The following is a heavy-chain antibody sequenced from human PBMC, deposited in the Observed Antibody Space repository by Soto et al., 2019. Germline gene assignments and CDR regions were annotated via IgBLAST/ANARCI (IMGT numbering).Heavy chain of an antibody. CDR3: ARVRGSSGQPDAFDI. D-gene: IGHD3-22*01. J-gene: IGHJ3*02. V-gene: IGHV3-33*01. Sequence: GGSLRLSCAASGFTFSSYGMHWVRQAPGKGLEWVAVIWYDGSNKYYADSVKGRFTISRDNSKNTLYLQMNSLRAEDTAVYYCARVRGSSGQPDAFDIWGQGTMVTVSS. CDR1: GFTFSSYG. CDR2: IWYDGSNK.